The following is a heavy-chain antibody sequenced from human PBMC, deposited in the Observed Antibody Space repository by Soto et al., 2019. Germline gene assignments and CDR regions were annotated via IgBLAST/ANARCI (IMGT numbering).Heavy chain of an antibody. CDR2: TYYRSKWYN. Sequence: QTLSLTCAISGCSVSSNSAAWNWIRQSPSRGLEWLGRTYYRSKWYNDYAVSVKSRITINPDTSKNQFSLQLNSVTPEDTAVYYCARALRPYSSGWYREYYGMDVWGQGTTVTVSS. V-gene: IGHV6-1*01. CDR3: ARALRPYSSGWYREYYGMDV. J-gene: IGHJ6*02. CDR1: GCSVSSNSAA. D-gene: IGHD6-19*01.